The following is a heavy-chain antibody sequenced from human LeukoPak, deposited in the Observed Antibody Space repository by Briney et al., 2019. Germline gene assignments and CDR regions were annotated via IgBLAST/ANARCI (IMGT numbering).Heavy chain of an antibody. CDR2: IYYSGST. V-gene: IGHV4-39*07. J-gene: IGHJ4*02. CDR1: GGSISSSSYY. Sequence: SETLSLTCTVSGGSISSSSYYWGWIRQPPGKGLEWIGSIYYSGSTYYNPSLKSRVTISVDTSKNQFSLKLSSVTAADTAVYYCARVSVWGSYRYASFDYWGQGTLVTVSS. CDR3: ARVSVWGSYRYASFDY. D-gene: IGHD3-16*02.